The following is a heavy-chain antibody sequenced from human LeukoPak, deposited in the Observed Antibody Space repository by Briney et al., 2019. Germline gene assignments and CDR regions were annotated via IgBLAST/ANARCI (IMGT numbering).Heavy chain of an antibody. V-gene: IGHV1-18*01. CDR2: ISAYNGNT. CDR3: ARLYYEGWFDP. CDR1: GYTFTSYG. J-gene: IGHJ5*02. Sequence: ASVTVSFKASGYTFTSYGISWVRQAPGQGLEWMGWISAYNGNTNYAQKLQGRVTMTTDTSTSTAYMELRSLRSDDTAVYYCARLYYEGWFDPWGQGTLVTVSS. D-gene: IGHD3-22*01.